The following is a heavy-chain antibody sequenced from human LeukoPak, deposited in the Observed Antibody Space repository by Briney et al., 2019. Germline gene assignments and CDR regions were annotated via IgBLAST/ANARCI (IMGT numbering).Heavy chain of an antibody. Sequence: GGSLRLSCAASDFTFSSYSMNWVRQAPGKGLEWVSYISGSSDTTFYADSVKGRFTISRDNAKNSLYLQMNSLRAEDTALYYCAKAGRWWLSMDVWGQGTTVTVSS. V-gene: IGHV3-48*01. CDR3: AKAGRWWLSMDV. CDR2: ISGSSDTT. J-gene: IGHJ6*02. D-gene: IGHD2-15*01. CDR1: DFTFSSYS.